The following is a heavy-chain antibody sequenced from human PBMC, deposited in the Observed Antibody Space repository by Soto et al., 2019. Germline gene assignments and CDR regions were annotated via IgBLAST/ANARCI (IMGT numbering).Heavy chain of an antibody. V-gene: IGHV1-2*04. Sequence: QVQLVQSGAEVKKPGASVKVSCKAFGYTFTGNYMHWVRRATGQGFEWMGWINVNSGGTKYAQKFQGWVTMTRDTSISTAYMELSRLRSDDTAMYYCARGDKLSLYPQLDYWGQGTLVSVSS. J-gene: IGHJ4*02. CDR1: GYTFTGNY. CDR2: INVNSGGT. CDR3: ARGDKLSLYPQLDY. D-gene: IGHD3-16*02.